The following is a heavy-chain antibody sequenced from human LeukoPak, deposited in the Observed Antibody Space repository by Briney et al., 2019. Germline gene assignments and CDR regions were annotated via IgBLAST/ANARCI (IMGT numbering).Heavy chain of an antibody. CDR1: GFTFSSYA. CDR2: ISGSGGSR. D-gene: IGHD2-2*01. CDR3: ARYCSSTSCSNPYYYGMDV. V-gene: IGHV3-23*01. J-gene: IGHJ6*02. Sequence: GGSLRLSCAASGFTFSSYAMSWVRQAPGKGLEWVSAISGSGGSRYYADSVKGRFTISRDNAKNSLYLQMNSLRAEDTAVYYCARYCSSTSCSNPYYYGMDVWGQGTTVTVSS.